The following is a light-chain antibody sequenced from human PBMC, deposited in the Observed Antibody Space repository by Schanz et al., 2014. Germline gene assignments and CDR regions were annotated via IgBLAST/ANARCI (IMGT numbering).Light chain of an antibody. V-gene: IGLV2-14*01. CDR2: DVT. J-gene: IGLJ2*01. Sequence: QSALTQPASVSGSPGQSITISCTGTSSDIGDYSYVSWYQQHPGKAPKLMIYDVTNRPSGVSNRFSASKSGNTASLTISGLQSEDEAGYYCSSYSTSTTSHVLFGGGTQLTVL. CDR3: SSYSTSTTSHVL. CDR1: SSDIGDYSY.